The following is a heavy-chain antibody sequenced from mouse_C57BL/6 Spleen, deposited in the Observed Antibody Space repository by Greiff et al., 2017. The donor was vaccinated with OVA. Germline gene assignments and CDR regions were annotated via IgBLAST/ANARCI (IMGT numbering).Heavy chain of an antibody. CDR3: ARSGWNYGSSYPYWYFDV. V-gene: IGHV1-26*01. D-gene: IGHD1-1*01. CDR1: GYTFTDYY. J-gene: IGHJ1*03. CDR2: INPNNGGT. Sequence: VQLQQSGPELVKPGASVKISCKASGYTFTDYYMNWVKQSHGKSLEWIGDINPNNGGTSYNQKFKGKATLTVDKSSSTAYMELRSLTSEDSAVYYCARSGWNYGSSYPYWYFDVWGTGTTVTVSS.